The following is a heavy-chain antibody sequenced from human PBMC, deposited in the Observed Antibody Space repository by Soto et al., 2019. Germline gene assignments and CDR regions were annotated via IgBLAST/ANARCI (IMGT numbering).Heavy chain of an antibody. J-gene: IGHJ6*02. CDR1: GGTFSSYA. CDR2: SIPIFGTA. CDR3: ARGPVKYYYYGMDV. V-gene: IGHV1-69*12. Sequence: QVQLVQSGAEVKKPGSSVKVSCKASGGTFSSYAISWVRQAPGQGLEWMGGSIPIFGTANYAQKCQGRVTITADESTSTAYMELSSLTTEDRAVYYCARGPVKYYYYGMDVWGQGTTVTVSS. D-gene: IGHD4-4*01.